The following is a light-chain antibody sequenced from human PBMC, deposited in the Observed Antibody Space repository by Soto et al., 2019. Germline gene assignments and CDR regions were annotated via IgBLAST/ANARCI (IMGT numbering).Light chain of an antibody. Sequence: DIQMTQSPTTLSASVGDRVTITCRASQRIGSWLAWYQQKPGKAPKLLIYKASTLESGVPSRFSGSGSGTESILTISSLQPDDFASYYCQQYGSYSPWTFGQGTKVEIK. CDR3: QQYGSYSPWT. V-gene: IGKV1-5*03. CDR2: KAS. CDR1: QRIGSW. J-gene: IGKJ1*01.